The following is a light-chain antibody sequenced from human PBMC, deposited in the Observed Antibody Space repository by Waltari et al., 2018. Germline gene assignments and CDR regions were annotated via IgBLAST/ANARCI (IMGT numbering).Light chain of an antibody. CDR1: QSVSRN. J-gene: IGKJ1*01. CDR2: DAS. V-gene: IGKV3-20*01. CDR3: KKDVTSPVT. Sequence: CRHHQSVSRNLDWYLQKPGQAPRLLIYDASSRATGIPDRFSGSGSGTDFSLTISRLEAEDFAVYYCKKDVTSPVTFGQGTKVEIK.